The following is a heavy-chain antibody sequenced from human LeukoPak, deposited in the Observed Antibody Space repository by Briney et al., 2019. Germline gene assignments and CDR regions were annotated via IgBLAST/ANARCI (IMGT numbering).Heavy chain of an antibody. J-gene: IGHJ4*02. CDR2: IDWDDDK. D-gene: IGHD2-15*01. CDR3: ARMTPDSPSFDY. Sequence: SGPTLVKPTQTLTLTCTFSGFSLSTPEMCVTWIRQPPGKALEWLARIDWDDDKFYSPSLRTRLTISKDTPKNQVVLRMANMDPVDTGTYYCARMTPDSPSFDYWGQGALITVSS. CDR1: GFSLSTPEMC. V-gene: IGHV2-70*17.